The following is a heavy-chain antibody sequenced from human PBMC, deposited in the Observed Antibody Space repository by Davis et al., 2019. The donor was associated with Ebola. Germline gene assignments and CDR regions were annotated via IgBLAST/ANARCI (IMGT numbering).Heavy chain of an antibody. CDR2: IYSGGST. V-gene: IGHV3-53*01. CDR3: ARGLYCSGGSCSDY. Sequence: PGGSLRLSCAASGFTVSSNYMSWVRQAPGKGLEWVSVIYSGGSTYYADSVKGRFTISRDNSKNTLYLQMNSLRAEDTAVYYCARGLYCSGGSCSDYWGQGTLVTVSS. D-gene: IGHD2-15*01. J-gene: IGHJ4*02. CDR1: GFTVSSNY.